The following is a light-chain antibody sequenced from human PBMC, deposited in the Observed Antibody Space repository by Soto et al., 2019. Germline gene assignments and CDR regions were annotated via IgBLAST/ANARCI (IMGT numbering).Light chain of an antibody. CDR2: DVS. Sequence: QSVLTQPASVSGSPGQSITISCTGTSSDIGAYNYVSWYQQYPGKAPKLMIFDVSNRPSGVSNRFSGSKSVSTASLTVSGLQAEDEAVYYCSSYTSTSTLVFGGGTKLTAL. CDR3: SSYTSTSTLV. CDR1: SSDIGAYNY. J-gene: IGLJ2*01. V-gene: IGLV2-14*03.